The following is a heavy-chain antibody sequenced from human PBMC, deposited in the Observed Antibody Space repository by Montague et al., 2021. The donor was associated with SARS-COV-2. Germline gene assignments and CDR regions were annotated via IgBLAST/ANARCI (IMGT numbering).Heavy chain of an antibody. V-gene: IGHV4-59*01. D-gene: IGHD5-12*01. CDR1: GGSISSYY. J-gene: IGHJ2*01. CDR3: AGDRGRFWHFDL. CDR2: IYYSGST. Sequence: SGTLSLTCTVSGGSISSYYWNWIRQSPGKGLEWIGYIYYSGSTKYNPSFKSRVTMLVDTSKRQMSLRLNSVTAADTAVYYCAGDRGRFWHFDLWGRGTLVTVSS.